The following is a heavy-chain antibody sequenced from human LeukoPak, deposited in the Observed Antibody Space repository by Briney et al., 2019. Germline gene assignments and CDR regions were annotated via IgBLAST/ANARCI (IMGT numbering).Heavy chain of an antibody. CDR2: IYYSGST. V-gene: IGHV4-59*08. CDR3: ARGARAGYNLEPFDY. Sequence: PSETLSLTCTVSGGSMSSYYWSWIRQPPGKGLEWIGYIYYSGSTKYNPSLKSRVTISVDTSRNQFSLKLSSGTASDTAVYYCARGARAGYNLEPFDYWGQGTLVTVSS. J-gene: IGHJ4*02. D-gene: IGHD5-24*01. CDR1: GGSMSSYY.